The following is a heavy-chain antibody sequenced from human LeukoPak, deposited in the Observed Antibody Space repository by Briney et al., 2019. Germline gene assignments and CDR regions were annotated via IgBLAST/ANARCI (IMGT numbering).Heavy chain of an antibody. CDR3: ARDSRLACNY. J-gene: IGHJ4*02. CDR2: INAGNGNT. Sequence: ASVKVSCKASGYTFTSYAMHWVRQAPGQRLEWMGWINAGNGNTKYLQKFQGRVTITRDTSASTAYMELSSLRSGDTAVYYCARDSRLACNYWGQGTLVAVSS. CDR1: GYTFTSYA. V-gene: IGHV1-3*01.